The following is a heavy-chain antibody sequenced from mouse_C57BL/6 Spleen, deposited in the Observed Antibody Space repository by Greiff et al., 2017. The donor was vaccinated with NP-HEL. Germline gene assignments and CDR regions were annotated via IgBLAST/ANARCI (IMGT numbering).Heavy chain of an antibody. CDR1: GFTFSSYG. Sequence: EVQGVESGGDLVKPGGSLKLSCAASGFTFSSYGMSWVRQTPDKRLEWVATISSGGSYTYYPDSVKGRFTISRDNAKNTLYLQMSSLKSEDTAMYYCARHGPYYFDYWGQGTTLTVSS. J-gene: IGHJ2*01. V-gene: IGHV5-6*01. CDR2: ISSGGSYT. CDR3: ARHGPYYFDY.